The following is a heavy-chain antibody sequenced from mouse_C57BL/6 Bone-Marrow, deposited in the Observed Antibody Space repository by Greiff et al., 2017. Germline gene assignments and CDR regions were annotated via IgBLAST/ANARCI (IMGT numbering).Heavy chain of an antibody. D-gene: IGHD2-1*01. CDR2: INPGSGGT. CDR3: ARSFDYGNPWFAY. Sequence: VQLQQSGAELVRPGTSVKVSCKASGYAFTNYLIEWVKQRPGQGLEWIGVINPGSGGTNYNEKFKGKATLTADKSSSTAYMQLSSLTSEDSAVYFCARSFDYGNPWFAYWGQGTLVTVSA. J-gene: IGHJ3*01. CDR1: GYAFTNYL. V-gene: IGHV1-54*01.